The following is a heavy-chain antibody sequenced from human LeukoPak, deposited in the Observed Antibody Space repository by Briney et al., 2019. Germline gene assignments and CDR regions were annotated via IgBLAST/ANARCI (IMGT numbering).Heavy chain of an antibody. Sequence: ASVKVSCKASGYTFTAYYIHWVRQAPGPGLEWMGWINPNSGGTNDAQKFQGRGTMTRDTSISTAYMELSRLRSDDTAVYFCARRCDTSSYYTYYFDYWGQGTLVTVSS. D-gene: IGHD3-22*01. CDR3: ARRCDTSSYYTYYFDY. CDR1: GYTFTAYY. CDR2: INPNSGGT. J-gene: IGHJ4*02. V-gene: IGHV1-2*02.